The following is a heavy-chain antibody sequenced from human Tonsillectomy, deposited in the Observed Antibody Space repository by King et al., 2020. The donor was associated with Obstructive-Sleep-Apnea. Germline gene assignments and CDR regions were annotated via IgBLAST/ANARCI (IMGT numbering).Heavy chain of an antibody. CDR3: AHSLGGFGDFFLFDP. CDR1: GFSLSTSGVG. Sequence: TLKESGPSLVNPTQTLTLTCTFSGFSLSTSGVGVGWIRQPPGKALEWLAVIYWDDDKRYSPSLKSRLTITKDTSKNQVVLTMTNMDPVDTATYYCAHSLGGFGDFFLFDPWGQGTLVTVSS. V-gene: IGHV2-5*02. J-gene: IGHJ5*02. D-gene: IGHD3-10*01. CDR2: IYWDDDK.